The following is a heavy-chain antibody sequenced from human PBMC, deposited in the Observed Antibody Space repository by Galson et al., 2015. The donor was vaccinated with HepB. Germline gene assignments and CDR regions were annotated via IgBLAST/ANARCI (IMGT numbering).Heavy chain of an antibody. D-gene: IGHD6-19*01. CDR2: INAGNGNT. CDR3: ARDRYSSGWDYYYGMDV. J-gene: IGHJ6*02. Sequence: SVKVSCKASGYTFTSYAMHWVRQAPGQRLEWMGWINAGNGNTKYSQKFQGRVTITRDTSASTAYMELSSLRSEDTAVYYCARDRYSSGWDYYYGMDVWGQGTTVTVSS. CDR1: GYTFTSYA. V-gene: IGHV1-3*01.